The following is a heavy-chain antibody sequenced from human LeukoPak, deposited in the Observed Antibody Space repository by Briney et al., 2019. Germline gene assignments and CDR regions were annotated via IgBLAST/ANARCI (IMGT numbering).Heavy chain of an antibody. D-gene: IGHD3-10*01. J-gene: IGHJ3*02. CDR2: ISSSSSYI. Sequence: GGSLRLSCAASGFTFSSYSMNWVRQAPGKGLEWVSSISSSSSYIYYADSVKGRFTISRDNAKNSLYLQMNSLRAEDTAVYYCARDGQTWVGELDDAFDIWGQGTMVTVSS. V-gene: IGHV3-21*01. CDR3: ARDGQTWVGELDDAFDI. CDR1: GFTFSSYS.